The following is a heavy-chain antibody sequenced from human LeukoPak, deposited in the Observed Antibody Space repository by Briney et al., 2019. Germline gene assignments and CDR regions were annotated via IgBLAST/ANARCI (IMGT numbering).Heavy chain of an antibody. V-gene: IGHV1-8*01. Sequence: GASVKVSCKASGYTFTSYDINWVRQATGQGLEWMGWMNPNSGDTGYAQKFQGRVTMTRNTSISTAYMELSSLRSEDTAVYYCASLRAEIAARRQVQNWFDPWGQGPLVTVSS. J-gene: IGHJ5*02. CDR3: ASLRAEIAARRQVQNWFDP. CDR1: GYTFTSYD. CDR2: MNPNSGDT. D-gene: IGHD6-6*01.